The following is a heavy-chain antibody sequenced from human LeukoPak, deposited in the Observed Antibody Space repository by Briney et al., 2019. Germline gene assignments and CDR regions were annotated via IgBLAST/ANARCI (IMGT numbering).Heavy chain of an antibody. D-gene: IGHD6-19*01. V-gene: IGHV4-39*01. Sequence: PSETLSLTCTVSGGSISSSNYYWAWIRQSPGKGLEWIGSTYYGGSTYYTPSLNSRVTISVDTSKNQFSLKLTSVTASDTAVYYCATRGAVAGTIDYWGQGALVTVSS. CDR1: GGSISSSNYY. J-gene: IGHJ4*02. CDR3: ATRGAVAGTIDY. CDR2: TYYGGST.